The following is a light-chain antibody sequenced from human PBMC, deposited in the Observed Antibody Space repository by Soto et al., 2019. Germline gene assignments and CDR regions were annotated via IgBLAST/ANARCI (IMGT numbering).Light chain of an antibody. V-gene: IGLV6-57*04. CDR2: EDN. CDR1: SGSIASNY. Sequence: NFMLTQPHSVSESPGKTVTISCTRSSGSIASNYVQWYQQRPGSAPTTVIYEDNQRPSGVPDRFSGSIDSSSNSASLTISGLQPEDEADYYCQSYDSSNQVFGGGTKLTVL. CDR3: QSYDSSNQV. J-gene: IGLJ2*01.